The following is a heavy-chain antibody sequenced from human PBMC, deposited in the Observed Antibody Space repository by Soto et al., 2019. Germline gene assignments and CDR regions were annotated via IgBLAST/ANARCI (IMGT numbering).Heavy chain of an antibody. Sequence: SVADGYSNTGGCYRSLKNKQPGRGLEWIGYIYYSGTTNYNPSLESRLTVSLDTSKNQFSLKVFSVTAADTAVYYCATETVRGKDSKVFDIRGHGTMVTGSS. CDR3: ATETVRGKDSKVFDI. D-gene: IGHD2-21*01. CDR1: DGYSNTGGCY. CDR2: IYYSGTT. J-gene: IGHJ3*02. V-gene: IGHV4-31*03.